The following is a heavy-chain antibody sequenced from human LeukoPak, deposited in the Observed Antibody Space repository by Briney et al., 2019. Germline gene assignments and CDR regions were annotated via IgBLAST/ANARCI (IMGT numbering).Heavy chain of an antibody. CDR3: ARDGYYGSGSYPFDY. D-gene: IGHD3-10*01. Sequence: SVKVSCKASGGTFSSYAISWVRQAPGQGLEWMGGIIPIFGTANYAQKFQGRVAITADESTSTAYMELSSLRSEDTAVYYCARDGYYGSGSYPFDYWGQGTLVTVSS. CDR2: IIPIFGTA. CDR1: GGTFSSYA. V-gene: IGHV1-69*13. J-gene: IGHJ4*02.